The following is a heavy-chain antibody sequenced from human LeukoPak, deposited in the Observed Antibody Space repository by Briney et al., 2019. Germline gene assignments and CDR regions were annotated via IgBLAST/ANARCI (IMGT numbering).Heavy chain of an antibody. D-gene: IGHD3-22*01. J-gene: IGHJ4*02. CDR1: GFTFSSYG. CDR2: IWYDGTNK. V-gene: IGHV3-33*01. Sequence: GGSLRLSCVAFGFTFSSYGMHWVRQAPGKGLEWVAVIWYDGTNKYYADSVKGRFTISRDSPKNTLYLQMNSLRAEDTAVYYCARAAYDNSGYLTLWGQGTLVTVSS. CDR3: ARAAYDNSGYLTL.